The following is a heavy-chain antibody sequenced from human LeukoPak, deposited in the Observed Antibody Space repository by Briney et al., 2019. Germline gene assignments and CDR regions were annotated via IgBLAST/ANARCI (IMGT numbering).Heavy chain of an antibody. CDR3: ARAPGTTFDY. Sequence: SETLSLTCTVSGYSISNNFYWAWIRQSPGKGLEWIVSIKHSLSTYYNPSLKSRVTISVDTSKNQFSLKLTSVTAADTAVYYCARAPGTTFDYWGHGNMVTVSS. V-gene: IGHV4-38-2*02. J-gene: IGHJ4*01. CDR2: IKHSLST. CDR1: GYSISNNFY. D-gene: IGHD4-17*01.